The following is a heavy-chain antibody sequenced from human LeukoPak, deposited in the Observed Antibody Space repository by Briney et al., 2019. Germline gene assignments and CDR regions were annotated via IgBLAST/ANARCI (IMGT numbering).Heavy chain of an antibody. CDR2: INHSGST. CDR1: GGSISSSSYY. Sequence: PSETLSLTCTVSGGSISSSSYYWGWIRQPPGKGLEWIGEINHSGSTNYNPSLKSRVTISVDTSMNQFSLKLSSVTAADTAVYYCARWGSGWYYFDYWGQGTLVTVSS. V-gene: IGHV4-39*07. D-gene: IGHD6-19*01. J-gene: IGHJ4*02. CDR3: ARWGSGWYYFDY.